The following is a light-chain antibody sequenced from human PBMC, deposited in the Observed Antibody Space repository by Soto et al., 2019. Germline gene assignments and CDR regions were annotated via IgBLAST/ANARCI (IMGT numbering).Light chain of an antibody. V-gene: IGKV3-20*01. CDR2: GAS. CDR1: QSVSSSY. CDR3: KRYGSSPT. Sequence: EIVLTQSPGTLSLSPGERATLYCRASQSVSSSYFAWYQQKPGQAPRLLIYGASIRATGIRDRFSGSVSGTDFTVSIIILEAEDCAVYHWKRYGSSPTFGQGTQLEI. J-gene: IGKJ2*01.